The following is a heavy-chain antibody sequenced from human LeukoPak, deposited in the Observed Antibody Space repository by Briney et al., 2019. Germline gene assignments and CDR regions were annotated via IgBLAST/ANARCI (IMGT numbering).Heavy chain of an antibody. CDR2: IYHSGST. D-gene: IGHD2-21*02. V-gene: IGHV4-4*02. CDR3: ARDVGKVTASIDY. J-gene: IGHJ4*02. Sequence: PSGTLSLTCAVSGGSISSSNWWSWVRQPPGKGLEWIGEIYHSGSTNYNPSLKSRVTISVDKSKNQFSLKLSSVTAADTAVYYRARDVGKVTASIDYWGQGTLVTVSS. CDR1: GGSISSSNW.